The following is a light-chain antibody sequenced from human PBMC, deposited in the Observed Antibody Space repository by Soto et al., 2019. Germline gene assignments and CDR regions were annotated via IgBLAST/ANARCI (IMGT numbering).Light chain of an antibody. CDR1: QSISIY. J-gene: IGKJ2*01. V-gene: IGKV3-11*01. CDR3: QQRRHWPRT. Sequence: EIVLTQSPATLSLSPGVRATLSCRASQSISIYLAWYQQRPGQAPRLLIYDASNRATGIPARFSGSGSGTDFTLTIRSLEPEDFAVYYCQQRRHWPRTFGQGTKLESK. CDR2: DAS.